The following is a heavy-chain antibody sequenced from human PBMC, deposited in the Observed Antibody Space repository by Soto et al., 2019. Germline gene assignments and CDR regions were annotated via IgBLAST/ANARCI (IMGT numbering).Heavy chain of an antibody. J-gene: IGHJ4*02. CDR1: GYTFISYG. Sequence: ASVKVSCKASGYTFISYGISWVRQAPGQGLEWMGWISAHSGNTKYVEKFKDRVTMTIDTSTSTAYMELRSLRSDDTAIYYCARHSGGTPLYSGYDYYFDYWGLGTLVTVSS. CDR3: ARHSGGTPLYSGYDYYFDY. V-gene: IGHV1-18*01. CDR2: ISAHSGNT. D-gene: IGHD5-12*01.